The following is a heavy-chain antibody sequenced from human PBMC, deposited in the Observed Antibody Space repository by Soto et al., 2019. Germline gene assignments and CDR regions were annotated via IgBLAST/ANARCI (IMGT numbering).Heavy chain of an antibody. V-gene: IGHV3-30*18. CDR2: ISYDGTNK. Sequence: GGSLRLSCAASGFTFSSYDMHWVRQAPGKGLEWVAIISYDGTNKYYADSVKGRFTISRDNSKNTLSLQMNSLRAEDTAVYYCAKVLSIIVADSFDIWGQGTMVTVSS. CDR3: AKVLSIIVADSFDI. CDR1: GFTFSSYD. D-gene: IGHD3-22*01. J-gene: IGHJ3*02.